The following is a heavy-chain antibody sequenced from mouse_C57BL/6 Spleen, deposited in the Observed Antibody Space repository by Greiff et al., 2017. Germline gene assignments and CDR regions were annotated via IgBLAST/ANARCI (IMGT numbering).Heavy chain of an antibody. CDR2: INSDGGST. D-gene: IGHD2-5*01. J-gene: IGHJ1*03. CDR1: EYEFPSHD. CDR3: ARYSNYWYFDV. Sequence: DVQLQESGGGLVQPGESLKLSCESNEYEFPSHDMSWVRKTPEKRLELVAAINSDGGSTYYPDTMERRFIISRDTTKKTLYLQMSSLRSEDTALYYCARYSNYWYFDVWGTGTTVTVSS. V-gene: IGHV5-2*01.